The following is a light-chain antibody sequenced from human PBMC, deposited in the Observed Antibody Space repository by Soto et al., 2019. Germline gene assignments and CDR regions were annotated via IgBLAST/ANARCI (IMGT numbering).Light chain of an antibody. V-gene: IGKV1-9*01. CDR1: QDMNNY. J-gene: IGKJ1*01. CDR2: AAS. CDR3: QQLSVYPRT. Sequence: IQLTQSPSFLSASVGDRVTITCRASQDMNNYLAWYQQKPGKAPKLLIYAASTLQTAVPSMFSGGGSGTEFTLTISSLQPEDFATYYCQQLSVYPRTFGHGTKVEI.